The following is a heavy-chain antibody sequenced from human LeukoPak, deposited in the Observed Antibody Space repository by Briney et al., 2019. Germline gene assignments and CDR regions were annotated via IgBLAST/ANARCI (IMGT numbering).Heavy chain of an antibody. V-gene: IGHV3-53*01. CDR2: IYSGGST. D-gene: IGHD6-19*01. J-gene: IGHJ4*02. Sequence: PGGSLRLSCAASGFTFSSYAMSWVRQAPGKGLEWVSVIYSGGSTYYADSVKGRFTTSRDNSKNTLYLQMNSLRAEDTAVYYCARDLPVAGSDCWGQGTLVTVSS. CDR3: ARDLPVAGSDC. CDR1: GFTFSSYA.